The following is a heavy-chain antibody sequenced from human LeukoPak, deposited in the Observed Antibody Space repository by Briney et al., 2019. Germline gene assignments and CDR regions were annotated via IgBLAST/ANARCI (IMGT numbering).Heavy chain of an antibody. D-gene: IGHD6-19*01. J-gene: IGHJ6*02. Sequence: PSETLSLTCTVSGGSISSSSYYWGWIRQPPGKGLEWIGSIYYSGSTYYNPSLKSRVTISVDTSKNQFSLKLSSVTAADTAVYYCAGEGIAVAGGYYYGMDVWGQGTTVTVSS. CDR3: AGEGIAVAGGYYYGMDV. CDR2: IYYSGST. V-gene: IGHV4-39*01. CDR1: GGSISSSSYY.